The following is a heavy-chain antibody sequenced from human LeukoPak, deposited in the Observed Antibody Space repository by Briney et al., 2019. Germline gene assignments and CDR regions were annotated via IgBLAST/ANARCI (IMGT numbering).Heavy chain of an antibody. V-gene: IGHV3-23*01. CDR1: GFTFSSYA. Sequence: TGGSLRLSCAASGFTFSSYAMSWVRQAPGKGLEWVSAISGSGDSTYYGDSVKGRFTISRDNSKNTLYLQMNSLRAEDTAVYYCARDSGWWRFDFWGQGTLVTVSS. D-gene: IGHD6-13*01. CDR2: ISGSGDST. J-gene: IGHJ4*02. CDR3: ARDSGWWRFDF.